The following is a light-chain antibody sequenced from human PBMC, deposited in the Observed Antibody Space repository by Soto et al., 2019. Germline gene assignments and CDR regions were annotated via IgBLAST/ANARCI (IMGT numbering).Light chain of an antibody. V-gene: IGLV2-14*01. CDR3: TSHTASSTWV. CDR1: SSDVGGYKY. CDR2: EVS. Sequence: QSALTQPASVSGSPGQSITISCTGTSSDVGGYKYVSWYQQHPDKAPKLIIFEVSRRPSGVSNRFSGSKSANTASLTISGLQAEDEADYYCTSHTASSTWVFGGGTKLTVL. J-gene: IGLJ3*02.